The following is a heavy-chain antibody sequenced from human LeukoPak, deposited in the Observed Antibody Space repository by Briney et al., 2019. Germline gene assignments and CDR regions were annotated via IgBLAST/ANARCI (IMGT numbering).Heavy chain of an antibody. D-gene: IGHD2-2*01. Sequence: PSQTLSLTCTVSGGSISSGGYYWSGIRQYPGNGLEWIGYIYYSGITYYNPSLRSRVTISVDTSKNQFSLKLSSVTAADTAVYLYARGEGSAMGAGWFDPWGQGTLVTVSS. J-gene: IGHJ5*02. CDR3: ARGEGSAMGAGWFDP. CDR2: IYYSGIT. V-gene: IGHV4-31*03. CDR1: GGSISSGGYY.